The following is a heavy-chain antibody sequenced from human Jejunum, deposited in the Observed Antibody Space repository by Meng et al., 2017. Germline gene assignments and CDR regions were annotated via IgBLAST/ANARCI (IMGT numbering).Heavy chain of an antibody. J-gene: IGHJ3*01. CDR2: ISSSGAYI. V-gene: IGHV3-21*01. Sequence: GESLKISCAASGFIFSSYTMNWVRQAPGKGLEWVSSISSSGAYIYYADSVKGRFTISRDNGKSSLYLQMNSLGAEDTSVYYCAGRSIAGTTRAFDVWGQGIMVTVSS. D-gene: IGHD4-17*01. CDR1: GFIFSSYT. CDR3: AGRSIAGTTRAFDV.